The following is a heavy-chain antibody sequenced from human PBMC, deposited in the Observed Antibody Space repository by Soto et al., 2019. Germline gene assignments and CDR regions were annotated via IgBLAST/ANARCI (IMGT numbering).Heavy chain of an antibody. J-gene: IGHJ6*02. D-gene: IGHD3-10*01. V-gene: IGHV1-18*01. CDR3: ARGVLLWFGEDYGMDV. CDR1: GYTFTSYG. CDR2: ISAYNGNT. Sequence: ASVKVSCKASGYTFTSYGISWVRQAPGQGLEWMGWISAYNGNTNYAQKLQGRVTVTTDTSTSTAYMELRSLRSDDTAVYYCARGVLLWFGEDYGMDVWGQGTTVTVSS.